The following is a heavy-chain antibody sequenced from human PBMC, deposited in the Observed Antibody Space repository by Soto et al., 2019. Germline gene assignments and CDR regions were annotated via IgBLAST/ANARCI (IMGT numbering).Heavy chain of an antibody. Sequence: EVQLLESGGGLVQPGGSLRLSCAASGFTFSSYAMSWVRQAPGKGLEWVSDISGSGGSTYYADSVKGRFTISRDNSKNTLYLQMNSLRAEDTAVYYCAKSVHLGELAYYFDYWGQGTLVTVSS. CDR1: GFTFSSYA. CDR2: ISGSGGST. D-gene: IGHD3-16*02. CDR3: AKSVHLGELAYYFDY. V-gene: IGHV3-23*01. J-gene: IGHJ4*02.